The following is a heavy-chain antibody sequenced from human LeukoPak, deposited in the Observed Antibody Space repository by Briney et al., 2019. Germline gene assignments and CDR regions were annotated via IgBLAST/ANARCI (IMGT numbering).Heavy chain of an antibody. V-gene: IGHV4-39*07. J-gene: IGHJ5*02. D-gene: IGHD3-10*01. CDR3: AKDVTDTGVNSFDP. CDR1: GGSITFINTH. Sequence: SETLSLTCTISGGSITFINTHWAWIRQSPQRGLEWIGSIYYRGFTYYTPSLKSRVTISLDTYKNQFSLRLTSVTAADTAVYFCAKDVTDTGVNSFDPWGQGELVTVSS. CDR2: IYYRGFT.